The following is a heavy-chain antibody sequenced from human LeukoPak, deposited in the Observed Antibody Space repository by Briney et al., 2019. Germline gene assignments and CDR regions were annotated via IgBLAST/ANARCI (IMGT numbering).Heavy chain of an antibody. CDR2: IYYSGST. CDR1: GGSINSSYYY. V-gene: IGHV4-39*07. Sequence: SETLSLTCTVSGGSINSSYYYWGWIRQPPGKGLEWIGSIYYSGSTYYNPSLKSRVTISVDTSKNQFSLKLSSVTAADTAVYYCARDHPERDFGQDAFDIWGQGTMVTVSS. D-gene: IGHD1-14*01. J-gene: IGHJ3*02. CDR3: ARDHPERDFGQDAFDI.